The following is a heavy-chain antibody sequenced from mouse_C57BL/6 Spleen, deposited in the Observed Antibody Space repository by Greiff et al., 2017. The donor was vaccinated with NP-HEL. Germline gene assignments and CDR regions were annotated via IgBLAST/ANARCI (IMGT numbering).Heavy chain of an antibody. CDR3: ARPPRLRYFDV. Sequence: VQLKESGGGLVKPGGSLKLSCAASGFTFSDYGMHWVRQAPEKGLEWVAYISSGSSTIYYADTVKGRFTISRDNAKNTLFLQMTSLRSEDTAMYYCARPPRLRYFDVWGTGTTVTVSS. CDR1: GFTFSDYG. J-gene: IGHJ1*03. CDR2: ISSGSSTI. V-gene: IGHV5-17*01.